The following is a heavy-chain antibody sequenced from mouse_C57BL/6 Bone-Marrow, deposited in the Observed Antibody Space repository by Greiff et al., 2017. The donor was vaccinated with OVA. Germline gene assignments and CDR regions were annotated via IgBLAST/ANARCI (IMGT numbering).Heavy chain of an antibody. CDR3: ARRFITTVVGFDY. D-gene: IGHD1-1*01. J-gene: IGHJ2*01. CDR2: IHPNSGST. CDR1: GYTFTSYW. Sequence: VQLQQPGAELVKPGASVKLSCKASGYTFTSYWMHWVKQRPGQGLEWIGMIHPNSGSTNYNEKFKSKATLTVDKSSSTAYMQLSSLTSEDSAVYYCARRFITTVVGFDYWGQGTTLTVSS. V-gene: IGHV1-64*01.